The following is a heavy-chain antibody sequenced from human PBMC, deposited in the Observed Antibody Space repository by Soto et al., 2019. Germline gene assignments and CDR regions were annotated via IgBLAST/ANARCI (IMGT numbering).Heavy chain of an antibody. Sequence: SETLSLTCTVSGGYISSSSYYWGWIRQPPGKGLEWIGSIYYSGSTYYNPSLKSRVTISVDTSKNQFSLKLSSVTAADTAVYYCARHEGSGIFDYWGQGTLVTVSS. CDR1: GGYISSSSYY. CDR2: IYYSGST. CDR3: ARHEGSGIFDY. V-gene: IGHV4-39*01. D-gene: IGHD3-10*01. J-gene: IGHJ4*02.